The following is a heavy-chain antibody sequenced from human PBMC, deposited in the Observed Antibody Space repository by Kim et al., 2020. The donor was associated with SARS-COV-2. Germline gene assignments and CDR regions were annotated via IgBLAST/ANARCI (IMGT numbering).Heavy chain of an antibody. CDR3: ARDGRGIAAARDRWYFDL. V-gene: IGHV3-30-3*01. D-gene: IGHD6-25*01. J-gene: IGHJ2*01. CDR1: GFTFSSYA. CDR2: ISYDGSNK. Sequence: GGSLRLSCAASGFTFSSYAMHWVRQAPGKGLEWVAVISYDGSNKYYADSVKGRFTISRDNSKNTLYLQMNSLRAEDTAVYYCARDGRGIAAARDRWYFDLWGRGTLVTVSS.